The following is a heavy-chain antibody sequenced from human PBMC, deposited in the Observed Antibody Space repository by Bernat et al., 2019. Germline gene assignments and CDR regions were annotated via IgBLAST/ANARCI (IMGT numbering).Heavy chain of an antibody. D-gene: IGHD2-15*01. J-gene: IGHJ4*02. CDR3: ARELGYCSGGSCSGGRIIKNYSDY. Sequence: QVQLVQSGAEVKKPGASVMVSCKASGYTFTGYYMHWVRQAPGQGLEWMGWINPNSGGTNYAQKIQGRVTMTRDTSISTAYMELSRLRSDDTAVYYCARELGYCSGGSCSGGRIIKNYSDYWGRGTLVTVSS. CDR2: INPNSGGT. CDR1: GYTFTGYY. V-gene: IGHV1-2*02.